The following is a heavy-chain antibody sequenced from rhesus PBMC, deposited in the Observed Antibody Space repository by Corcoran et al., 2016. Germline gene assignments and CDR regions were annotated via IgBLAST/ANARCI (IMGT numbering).Heavy chain of an antibody. Sequence: QVQLQESGPGLVKPSETLSLTCAGSGYSISSGYYWGWIRQPPGKGLEWSGYIVGSTGSTYSNPSLKRLDTLSKDSANKQFALKLSSVTAAGTAVYYCARHGAMATLDYWGQGVLVTVSS. CDR2: IVGSTGST. CDR1: GYSISSGYY. CDR3: ARHGAMATLDY. J-gene: IGHJ4*01. V-gene: IGHV4-99*01.